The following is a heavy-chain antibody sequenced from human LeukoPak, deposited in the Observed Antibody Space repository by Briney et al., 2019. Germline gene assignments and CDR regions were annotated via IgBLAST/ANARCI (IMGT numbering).Heavy chain of an antibody. V-gene: IGHV3-21*01. Sequence: PGGSLRLSCAASGFTFSSYSMNWVRQAPGKGLEWVSSISSSSSYMYYADSVKGRFTISRDNAKNSLYLQMNSLRAEDTAVYYCARETDTAMADDAFDIWGQGTMVTVSS. CDR1: GFTFSSYS. J-gene: IGHJ3*02. CDR3: ARETDTAMADDAFDI. CDR2: ISSSSSYM. D-gene: IGHD5-18*01.